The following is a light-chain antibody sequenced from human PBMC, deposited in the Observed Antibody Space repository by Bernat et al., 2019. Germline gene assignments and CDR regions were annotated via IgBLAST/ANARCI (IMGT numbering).Light chain of an antibody. Sequence: EIVLTQSPGTLSLSPGERATLSCRASQTLSYNFLAWYQQKPGQAPSLVMYRAFTRATSIPDRFSGSASGTDFTLTISRVEPEDFAVYFWHPYRCSPMTFGQGTRVEVK. J-gene: IGKJ1*01. CDR2: RAF. CDR1: QTLSYNF. V-gene: IGKV3-20*01. CDR3: HPYRCSPMT.